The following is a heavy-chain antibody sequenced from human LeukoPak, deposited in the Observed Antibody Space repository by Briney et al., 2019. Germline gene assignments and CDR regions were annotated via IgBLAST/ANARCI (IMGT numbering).Heavy chain of an antibody. CDR3: AGRGRYYYYYYMDV. V-gene: IGHV4-34*01. CDR2: INHSGST. CDR1: GGSFNGYY. Sequence: PSETLSLTCAVYGGSFNGYYWSWIRQPPGKGLEWIGEINHSGSTNYNPSLKSRVTISVDTSKNQFSLKLSSVTAADTAVYYCAGRGRYYYYYYMDVWGRGTTVTVSS. J-gene: IGHJ6*03.